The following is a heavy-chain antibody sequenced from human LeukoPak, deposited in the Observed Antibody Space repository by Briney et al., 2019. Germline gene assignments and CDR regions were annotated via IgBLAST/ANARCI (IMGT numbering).Heavy chain of an antibody. CDR2: IYHTGTTNSGTT. V-gene: IGHV4-4*09. J-gene: IGHJ6*02. Sequence: SETLSLACTVVGGSTSSYYWTWIRQPPGKRLEWIGYIYHTGTTNSGTTNYNPSPRSRVTIPVHTSRKKISLNLTSVTAADTAVYYCARRPFKAVPAATPNVYFYYGLDVWGQGTTVTVSS. D-gene: IGHD2-15*01. CDR3: ARRPFKAVPAATPNVYFYYGLDV. CDR1: GGSTSSYY.